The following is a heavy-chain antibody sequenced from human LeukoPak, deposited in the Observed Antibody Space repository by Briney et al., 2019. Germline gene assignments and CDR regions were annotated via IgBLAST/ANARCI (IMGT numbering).Heavy chain of an antibody. Sequence: ASVKVSCKASGYTFTGYYMHWVRQAPGQGLEWMGWINPNNGGTNYAQRFQGSVTMASDTSITTAYMELSRLTSADTAVYYCARTKDSGYDSSGTFDIWGQGTMVTISS. CDR1: GYTFTGYY. CDR3: ARTKDSGYDSSGTFDI. V-gene: IGHV1-2*04. CDR2: INPNNGGT. D-gene: IGHD5-12*01. J-gene: IGHJ3*02.